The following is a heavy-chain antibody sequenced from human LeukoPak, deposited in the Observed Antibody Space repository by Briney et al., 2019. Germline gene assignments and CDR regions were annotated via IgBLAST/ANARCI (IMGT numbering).Heavy chain of an antibody. Sequence: SETLSLTCAVSGGSISSSNWWSWVRQPPGKGLEWIGEIYHSGSTNYNPSPKSRVTISVDKSKNQFSLKLSSVTAADTAVYYCARVRWGVERYYYGSGSPPDYWGQGTLVTVSS. J-gene: IGHJ4*02. CDR1: GGSISSSNW. CDR2: IYHSGST. V-gene: IGHV4-4*02. D-gene: IGHD3-10*01. CDR3: ARVRWGVERYYYGSGSPPDY.